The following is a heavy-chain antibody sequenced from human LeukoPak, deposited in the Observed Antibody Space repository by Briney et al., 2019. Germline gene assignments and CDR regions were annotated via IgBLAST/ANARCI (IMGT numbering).Heavy chain of an antibody. J-gene: IGHJ4*02. D-gene: IGHD5-18*01. V-gene: IGHV3-7*01. Sequence: PGGSLRLSCAVSGLTFSSSWMDWVRQAPGKGLEWVASINPDGNKKYSADSVKGRFTIPRDNAENSLYLQMSSLRVEETDFYYCARDLAYSRLDYWGQGMLVAVSS. CDR1: GLTFSSSW. CDR2: INPDGNKK. CDR3: ARDLAYSRLDY.